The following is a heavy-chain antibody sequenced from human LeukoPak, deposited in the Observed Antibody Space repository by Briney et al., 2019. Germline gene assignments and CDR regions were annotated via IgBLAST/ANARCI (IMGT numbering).Heavy chain of an antibody. CDR3: TKRVKYGGTWDHFAD. Sequence: GGSLTLSCAASGFTFSDYAMSWVRQAPGKGLEWVSTASYYVGKQYHADSVKGRFTISRDNSKSTLILQMNSLRVEDTALYYCTKRVKYGGTWDHFADWGQGTLVTVSS. D-gene: IGHD1-26*01. V-gene: IGHV3-23*01. CDR2: ASYYVGKQ. CDR1: GFTFSDYA. J-gene: IGHJ4*02.